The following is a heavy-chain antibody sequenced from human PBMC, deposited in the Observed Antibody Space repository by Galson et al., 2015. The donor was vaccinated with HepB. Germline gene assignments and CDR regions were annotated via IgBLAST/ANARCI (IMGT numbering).Heavy chain of an antibody. V-gene: IGHV1-18*01. Sequence: SVKVSCKASGYNFTNGMSWVRQAPGQGLECMGSISGDSGNTRYAEKFQGRVTMTTDTSTNTAYMDLRSLTSDDTAIYYCSTGHSSVWSFDFWGQGTLVTVSS. CDR1: GYNFTNG. D-gene: IGHD6-19*01. CDR3: STGHSSVWSFDF. J-gene: IGHJ4*02. CDR2: ISGDSGNT.